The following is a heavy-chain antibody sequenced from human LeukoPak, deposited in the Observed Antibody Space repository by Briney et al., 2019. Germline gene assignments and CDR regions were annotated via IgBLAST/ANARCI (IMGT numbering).Heavy chain of an antibody. Sequence: AAVKVSCKASGYTITDYYIHWVRQAPGQGLEWMGWINPNSGGTNYAQKVQGRVTMTSDTSISTAYMELSRLRSDDRAMYYCARDVGEYCSSTNCYASHYWGQGTLVTVSS. V-gene: IGHV1-2*02. J-gene: IGHJ4*02. D-gene: IGHD2-2*01. CDR3: ARDVGEYCSSTNCYASHY. CDR1: GYTITDYY. CDR2: INPNSGGT.